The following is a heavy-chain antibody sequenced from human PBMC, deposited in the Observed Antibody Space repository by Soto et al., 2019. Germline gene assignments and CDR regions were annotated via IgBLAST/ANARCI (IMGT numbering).Heavy chain of an antibody. V-gene: IGHV4-4*07. CDR2: IYTSGST. CDR3: ARVTYYYDSSGYYYAWFDP. J-gene: IGHJ5*02. Sequence: QVQLQESGPGLVKPSETLSLTCTVSGGSISSYYWSWIRQPAGKGLEWIGRIYTSGSTNYNPSLKSRVTMSVDTSKNQFSLKLSSVTAADTAVYYCARVTYYYDSSGYYYAWFDPWGQGTLVTVSS. CDR1: GGSISSYY. D-gene: IGHD3-22*01.